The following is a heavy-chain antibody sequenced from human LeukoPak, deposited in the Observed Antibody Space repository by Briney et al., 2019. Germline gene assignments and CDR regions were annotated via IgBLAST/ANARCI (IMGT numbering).Heavy chain of an antibody. Sequence: GGSLRLSCAASGFTFSSYSMNWVRQAPGKGLEWVSSISSSSSYIYYADAVKGRFTISRDKAKNSLYLQMNSLRAEDTAVYYCARFIGYCSSTSCYTPPYYMDVWGKGTTVTVSS. D-gene: IGHD2-2*02. CDR2: ISSSSSYI. J-gene: IGHJ6*03. CDR3: ARFIGYCSSTSCYTPPYYMDV. CDR1: GFTFSSYS. V-gene: IGHV3-21*01.